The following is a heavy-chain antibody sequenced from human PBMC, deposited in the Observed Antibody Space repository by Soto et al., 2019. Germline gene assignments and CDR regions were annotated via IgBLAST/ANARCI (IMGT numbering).Heavy chain of an antibody. CDR3: AREGGGSSPWFDP. D-gene: IGHD2-15*01. V-gene: IGHV3-53*01. CDR1: GFTVSSNY. Sequence: GGSLRLCCAASGFTVSSNYMSWVRQAPGKGLEWVSVIYSGGSTYYADSVKGRFTISRDNSKNTLYLQMNSLRAEDTAVYYCAREGGGSSPWFDPWGQGTLVTVSS. CDR2: IYSGGST. J-gene: IGHJ5*02.